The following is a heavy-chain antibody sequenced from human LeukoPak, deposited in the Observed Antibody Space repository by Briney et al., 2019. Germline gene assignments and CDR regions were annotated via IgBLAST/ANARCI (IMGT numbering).Heavy chain of an antibody. V-gene: IGHV3-30*04. J-gene: IGHJ3*02. CDR1: GFTFSSYA. CDR3: ARGYGDYSDAFDI. CDR2: ISYDGSNK. Sequence: GGSLRLSCAASGFTFSSYAMHWVRQAPGKGLEWVAVISYDGSNKYYADSVKGRFTISRDNSKNTLYLQMNGLRAEDTAVYYCARGYGDYSDAFDIWGQGTMVTVSS. D-gene: IGHD4-17*01.